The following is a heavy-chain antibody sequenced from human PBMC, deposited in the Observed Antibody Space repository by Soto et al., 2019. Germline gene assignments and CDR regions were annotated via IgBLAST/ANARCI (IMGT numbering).Heavy chain of an antibody. D-gene: IGHD6-13*01. CDR1: GGSISSSSYY. CDR2: IYYSGST. J-gene: IGHJ4*02. Sequence: SETLSLTCTVSGGSISSSSYYWGWIRQPPGKGLEWIGSIYYSGSTYYNPSLKSRVTISVDTSKNQFSLKLSSVTAADTAVYYCARLYSSSWYGDYYFDYWGQGTLVTVSS. CDR3: ARLYSSSWYGDYYFDY. V-gene: IGHV4-39*01.